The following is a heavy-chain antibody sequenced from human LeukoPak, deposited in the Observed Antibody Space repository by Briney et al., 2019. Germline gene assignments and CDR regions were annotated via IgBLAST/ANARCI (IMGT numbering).Heavy chain of an antibody. J-gene: IGHJ6*03. CDR3: ARDMVATYYYYMDV. V-gene: IGHV3-30-3*01. CDR1: GFTFSSYA. CDR2: ISYDGSNK. Sequence: PGGSLRLSCAASGFTFSSYAMHRVRQAPGKGLEWVAVISYDGSNKYYADSVKGRFTISRDNSKNTLYLQMNSLRAEDTAVYYCARDMVATYYYYMDVWGKGTTVTVSS. D-gene: IGHD5-12*01.